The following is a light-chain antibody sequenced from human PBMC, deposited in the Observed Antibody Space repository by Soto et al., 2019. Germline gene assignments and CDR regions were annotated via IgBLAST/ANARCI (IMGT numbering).Light chain of an antibody. CDR1: SSDIGTYDF. V-gene: IGLV2-11*01. CDR2: DVS. Sequence: QSALTQPRSVSGSPGQSVTISCTGSSSDIGTYDFVSWFQQHPGRVPKLIIYDVSKRPSGVPARFSGSKSGNTASLTISGLHVYDEADYFCCSYCGYYNYVFGTGTKLTVL. J-gene: IGLJ1*01. CDR3: CSYCGYYNYV.